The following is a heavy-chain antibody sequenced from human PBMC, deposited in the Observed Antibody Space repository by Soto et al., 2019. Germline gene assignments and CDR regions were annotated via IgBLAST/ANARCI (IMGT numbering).Heavy chain of an antibody. CDR2: IKYSGTT. CDR1: GGSISSSSCP. CDR3: ARHGITGSYYAAFDI. D-gene: IGHD1-26*01. V-gene: IGHV4-39*02. Sequence: QLQLQESGPGLVKPSETLSLTCTVSGGSISSSSCPWGWIRQPPGKGLEWIASIKYSGTTFYNPPLKSRVPLTADTPKNPFALKLSSVPAAEPAVYSWARHGITGSYYAAFDIWGQGTMVTVSS. J-gene: IGHJ3*02.